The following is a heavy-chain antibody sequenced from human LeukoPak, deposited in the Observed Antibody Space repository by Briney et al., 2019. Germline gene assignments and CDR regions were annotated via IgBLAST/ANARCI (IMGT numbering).Heavy chain of an antibody. CDR3: ARENRDCSSTSCYSTQDWFDP. J-gene: IGHJ5*02. CDR1: GGSISSYY. D-gene: IGHD2-2*01. V-gene: IGHV4-59*01. CDR2: IYYSGST. Sequence: ASETLSLTCTVSGGSISSYYWSWIRQPPGKGLEWIGYIYYSGSTNYNPSLKSRVTISVDTSKSQFSLKLSSVTAADTAVYYCARENRDCSSTSCYSTQDWFDPWGQGTLVTVSS.